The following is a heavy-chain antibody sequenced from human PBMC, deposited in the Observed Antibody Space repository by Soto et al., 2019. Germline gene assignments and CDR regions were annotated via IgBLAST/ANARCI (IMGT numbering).Heavy chain of an antibody. D-gene: IGHD3-10*01. CDR2: IYYSGST. CDR3: ARSINP. J-gene: IGHJ5*02. Sequence: SETLSLTCAVSGGSISRGGYYWSWIRQQPGKGLEWIGYIYYSGSTYSNPSLKSRVTISVDTSKNQFSLKLSSVTAADTAVYYCARSINPWGQGTLVTVS. V-gene: IGHV4-31*11. CDR1: GGSISRGGYY.